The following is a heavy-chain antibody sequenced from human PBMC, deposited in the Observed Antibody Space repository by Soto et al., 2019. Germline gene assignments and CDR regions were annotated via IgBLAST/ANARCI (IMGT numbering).Heavy chain of an antibody. CDR2: IYYSGTT. V-gene: IGHV4-59*01. Sequence: LSLTCTVSAGSISTYFWSWIRQPPGKGLEWIGYIYYSGTTNYNPSLKSRVTILLDTSKNQFSLRLSSVTAADTAVYYCARGRGGTYDAFDIWGQGTLVT. CDR1: AGSISTYF. D-gene: IGHD1-26*01. CDR3: ARGRGGTYDAFDI. J-gene: IGHJ3*02.